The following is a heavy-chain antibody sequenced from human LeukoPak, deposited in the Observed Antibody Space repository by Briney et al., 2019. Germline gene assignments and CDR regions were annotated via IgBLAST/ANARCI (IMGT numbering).Heavy chain of an antibody. J-gene: IGHJ6*02. CDR2: IYSGGST. D-gene: IGHD2-15*01. CDR1: GFTVSSNY. V-gene: IGHV3-53*01. Sequence: PGGSLRLSCAVSGFTVSSNYMSWVRQAPGKGLEWVSVIYSGGSTYYADSVKGRFTISRDNSKNTLYLQMNSLRAEDTAVYYCARDIVVVVAAYYYYYGMDVWGQGTTVTVSS. CDR3: ARDIVVVVAAYYYYYGMDV.